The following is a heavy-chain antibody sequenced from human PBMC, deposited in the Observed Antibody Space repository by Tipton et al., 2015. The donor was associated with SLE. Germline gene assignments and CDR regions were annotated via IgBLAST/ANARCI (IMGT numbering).Heavy chain of an antibody. D-gene: IGHD3-10*01. J-gene: IGHJ4*02. CDR1: GGSISSYY. V-gene: IGHV4-4*08. CDR3: ARGAPRVLDY. CDR2: IYSSGST. Sequence: TLSLTCTVSGGSISSYYWGWIRQSPGKGLEWIGSIYSSGSTYYNPSLKSRVTISVDTSKNQFSLKLSSVTAADTAVYYCARGAPRVLDYWGQGTLVTVSS.